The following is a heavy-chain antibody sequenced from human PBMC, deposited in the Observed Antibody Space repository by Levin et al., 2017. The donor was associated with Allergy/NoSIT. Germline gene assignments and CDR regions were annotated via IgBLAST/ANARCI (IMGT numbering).Heavy chain of an antibody. CDR3: ARQAGSGSYWFFDL. CDR2: INPDIGGT. CDR1: GYTFTAYY. V-gene: IGHV1-2*02. Sequence: ASVKVSCEASGYTFTAYYIHWVRQAPGQGLEWMGWINPDIGGTNYAQKFQGRVTMTRDTSISTAYMELSSLTSDDTAVYYCARQAGSGSYWFFDLWGRGTLVTVSS. D-gene: IGHD3-10*01. J-gene: IGHJ2*01.